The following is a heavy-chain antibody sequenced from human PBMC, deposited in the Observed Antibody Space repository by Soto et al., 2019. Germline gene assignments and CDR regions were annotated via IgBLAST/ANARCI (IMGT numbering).Heavy chain of an antibody. CDR1: GYTFTSYG. V-gene: IGHV1-18*01. CDR2: ISAYNGNT. Sequence: QVQLVQSGAEVKKPGASVKVSCKASGYTFTSYGISWVRQAPGQGLEWMGWISAYNGNTNYAQKLHCRVTMTTDTSTSTAYMELRSLRSDDTAVYYCARGKVRGVISSGPYYMDVWGKGTTVTVSS. J-gene: IGHJ6*03. CDR3: ARGKVRGVISSGPYYMDV. D-gene: IGHD3-10*01.